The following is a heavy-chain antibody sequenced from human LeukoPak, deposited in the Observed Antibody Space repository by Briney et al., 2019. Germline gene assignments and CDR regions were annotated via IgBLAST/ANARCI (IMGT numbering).Heavy chain of an antibody. J-gene: IGHJ6*03. CDR1: GGTFSSYA. V-gene: IGHV1-69*05. D-gene: IGHD3-10*01. CDR2: IIPIFGTA. CDR3: ARTYYYGSGLLYYMDV. Sequence: GASVKVSCKASGGTFSSYAISWVRQAPGQGLEWMGGIIPIFGTANYAQKFQGRVTITTDESTSTAYMELSSLRSEDTAVYYCARTYYYGSGLLYYMDVWGKGTTVTVSS.